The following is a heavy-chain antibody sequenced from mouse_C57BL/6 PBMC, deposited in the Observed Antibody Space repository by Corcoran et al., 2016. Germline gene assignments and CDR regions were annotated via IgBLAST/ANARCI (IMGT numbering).Heavy chain of an antibody. V-gene: IGHV3-6*01. Sequence: DVQLQESGPGLVKPSPSLSLTCSVTGYSITSGYYWNWIRQFPGNKLEWMGYISYDGSNNYNPSLKNRNAIPRDTSKNQFCLKLNSVTTEDTATYYGERGEYGYGRFAYWGQGTLVTVSA. CDR3: ERGEYGYGRFAY. D-gene: IGHD2-2*01. CDR2: ISYDGSN. J-gene: IGHJ3*01. CDR1: GYSITSGYY.